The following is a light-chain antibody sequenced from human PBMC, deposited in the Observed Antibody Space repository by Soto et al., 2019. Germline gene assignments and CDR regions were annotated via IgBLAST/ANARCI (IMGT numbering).Light chain of an antibody. J-gene: IGKJ2*01. CDR2: AAY. Sequence: DIQMTQSPSSLSASVGNRVTITCRASQSISSYLNLYQQKPGQAPELRVYAAYTLKTRVSSRFSGSGSGTDFALSISSLQPEDFASYHCQQSYSSPYTFGQGTKLEIK. V-gene: IGKV1-39*01. CDR1: QSISSY. CDR3: QQSYSSPYT.